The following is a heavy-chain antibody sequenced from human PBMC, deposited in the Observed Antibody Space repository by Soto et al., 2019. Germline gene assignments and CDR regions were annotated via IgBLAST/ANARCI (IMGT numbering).Heavy chain of an antibody. Sequence: GGSLRLSCAASGFTFSSYGMHWVRQAPGKGLEWVAVISYDGSNKYYADSVKGRFTISRDNSKNTLYLQMNSLRAEDTALYYCAKDLSFTTAPHYYYYGMDVWGQGTTVTVSS. D-gene: IGHD2-2*01. CDR3: AKDLSFTTAPHYYYYGMDV. CDR2: ISYDGSNK. J-gene: IGHJ6*02. CDR1: GFTFSSYG. V-gene: IGHV3-30*18.